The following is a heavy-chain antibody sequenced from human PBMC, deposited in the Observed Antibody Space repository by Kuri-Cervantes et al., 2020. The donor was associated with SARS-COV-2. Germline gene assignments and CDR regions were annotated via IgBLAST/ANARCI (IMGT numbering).Heavy chain of an antibody. D-gene: IGHD3-3*01. V-gene: IGHV1-18*01. Sequence: ASVKVSCKASGYTFTSYGISWVRQAPGQGLEWMGWISAYNGNTNYAQKLQGRVTMTTDTSTSTAYMELRSLRSDDTAVYYRARDKDFWSGPGVNWFDPWGQGTLVTVSS. CDR3: ARDKDFWSGPGVNWFDP. CDR1: GYTFTSYG. J-gene: IGHJ5*02. CDR2: ISAYNGNT.